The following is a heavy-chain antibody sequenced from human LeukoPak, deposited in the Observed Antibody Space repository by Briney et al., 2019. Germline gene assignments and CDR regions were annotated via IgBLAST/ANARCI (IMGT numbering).Heavy chain of an antibody. V-gene: IGHV3-48*03. D-gene: IGHD3-16*01. CDR2: ISGSGGSI. CDR3: ARVWGPGAFDI. CDR1: GFTFRIYE. Sequence: GGSLLLSCAASGFTFRIYEMNWVRPAPGKGLEWVSYISGSGGSIYYTDSVQGRFTISRDNANNSLYLQMNSLRAEDTAIYYCARVWGPGAFDIWGQGTMVTVSS. J-gene: IGHJ3*02.